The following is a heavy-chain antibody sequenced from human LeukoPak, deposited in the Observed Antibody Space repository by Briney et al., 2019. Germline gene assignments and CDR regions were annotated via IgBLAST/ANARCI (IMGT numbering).Heavy chain of an antibody. D-gene: IGHD6-19*01. J-gene: IGHJ5*02. V-gene: IGHV4-34*01. CDR2: INHSGST. Sequence: SETLSLTCAVYGGSFSGYYWSWIRQPPGKGLEWIGEINHSGSTNYHPSLKSRVTISVDTSKNQFSLKLSSVTAADTAVYYCARGRRIAVALRYNWFDPWGQGTLVTVSS. CDR3: ARGRRIAVALRYNWFDP. CDR1: GGSFSGYY.